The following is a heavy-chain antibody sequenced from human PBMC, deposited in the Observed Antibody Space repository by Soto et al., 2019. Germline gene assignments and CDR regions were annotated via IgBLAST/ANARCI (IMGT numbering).Heavy chain of an antibody. J-gene: IGHJ6*02. Sequence: GESLKISCKCSGYSFTSYWIGLVRQMPGKGLEWMGIIYPGDSDTRYSPSFQGQVTISADKSISTAYLQWGSLKASDTAMYYCATPSGPYSSYYYGMDVWGQGTTVTVSS. CDR3: ATPSGPYSSYYYGMDV. CDR1: GYSFTSYW. D-gene: IGHD6-19*01. V-gene: IGHV5-51*01. CDR2: IYPGDSDT.